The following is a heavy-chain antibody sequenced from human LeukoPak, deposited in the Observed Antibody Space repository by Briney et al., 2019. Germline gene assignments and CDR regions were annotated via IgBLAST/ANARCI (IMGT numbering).Heavy chain of an antibody. V-gene: IGHV5-51*01. CDR1: GYTFTSYW. CDR3: ARKTSGYYLHWYFDL. D-gene: IGHD3-22*01. J-gene: IGHJ2*01. Sequence: GESLQISCKGSGYTFTSYWIGWVRQLPGTGLEWVGTIYRGESETRYSPSFQGQVTISADKSISTAYLQWDSLKASDTAMCYCARKTSGYYLHWYFDLWGRGTLVTVSS. CDR2: IYRGESET.